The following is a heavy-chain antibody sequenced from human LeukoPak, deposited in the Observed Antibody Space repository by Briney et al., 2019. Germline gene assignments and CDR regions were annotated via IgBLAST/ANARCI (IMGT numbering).Heavy chain of an antibody. D-gene: IGHD6-19*01. CDR1: GGSIDNYF. Sequence: PSYTLSLTRLVSGGSIDNYFWSWIRQPPGKELEWIGYIYYSGSTNYNPSLKSRVTISVDTSKNQFSLKLSSVTAADPAVYSCARGVTGGWYGDFQHWGQGTLVTVSS. J-gene: IGHJ1*01. CDR3: ARGVTGGWYGDFQH. V-gene: IGHV4-59*07. CDR2: IYYSGST.